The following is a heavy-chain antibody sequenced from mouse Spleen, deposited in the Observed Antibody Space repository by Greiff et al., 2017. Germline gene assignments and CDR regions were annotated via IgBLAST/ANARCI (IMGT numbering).Heavy chain of an antibody. D-gene: IGHD2-4*01. Sequence: EVQLVESGPELVKPGASVKIPCKASGYTFTDYNMDWVKQSHGKSLEWIGDINPNNGGTIYNQKFKGKATLTVDKSSSTAYMELRSLTSEDTAVYYCARLFDDYDEDGYYAMDYWGQGTSVTVSS. CDR2: INPNNGGT. V-gene: IGHV1-18*01. CDR1: GYTFTDYN. J-gene: IGHJ4*01. CDR3: ARLFDDYDEDGYYAMDY.